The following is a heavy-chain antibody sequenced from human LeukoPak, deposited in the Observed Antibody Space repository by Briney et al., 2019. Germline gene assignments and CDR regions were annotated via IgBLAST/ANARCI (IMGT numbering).Heavy chain of an antibody. V-gene: IGHV3-74*01. CDR3: ARTTTVTKKFDP. CDR2: INSDGSST. CDR1: GFTFSSYW. J-gene: IGHJ5*02. D-gene: IGHD4-11*01. Sequence: GGSLRLSCAASGFTFSSYWMHWVRQAPGKGLVWVSRINSDGSSTSYADSVKGRFTISRDNAKNTLYLQMNSLRAEDTAVYYCARTTTVTKKFDPWGQGTLVTVSS.